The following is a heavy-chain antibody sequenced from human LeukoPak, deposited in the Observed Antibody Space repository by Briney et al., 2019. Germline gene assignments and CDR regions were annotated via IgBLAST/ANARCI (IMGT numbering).Heavy chain of an antibody. CDR1: GYTLTELS. D-gene: IGHD3-10*01. CDR2: FDPEDGET. Sequence: ASVKVSCKVSGYTLTELSMHWVRQAPGKGLEWMGGFDPEDGETVYAQKFQGRVTMTEDTSTDTAYMELSSLRSEDTAVYYCATGVRGDKVRYYFDYWGQGTLVTVSS. J-gene: IGHJ4*02. CDR3: ATGVRGDKVRYYFDY. V-gene: IGHV1-24*01.